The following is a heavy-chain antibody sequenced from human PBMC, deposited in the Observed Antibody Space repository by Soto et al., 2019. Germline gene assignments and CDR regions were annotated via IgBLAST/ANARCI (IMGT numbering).Heavy chain of an antibody. CDR1: GFTFSGSA. J-gene: IGHJ6*02. CDR3: TRHGGAARSYYYYYGMDV. Sequence: GGSLRLSCAASGFTFSGSAMHWVRQASGKGLEWVGRIRSKANSYATAYAASVKGRFTISRDDSKNTAYLQMNSLKTEDTAVYYCTRHGGAARSYYYYYGMDVWGQGTTVTVSS. D-gene: IGHD6-6*01. V-gene: IGHV3-73*01. CDR2: IRSKANSYAT.